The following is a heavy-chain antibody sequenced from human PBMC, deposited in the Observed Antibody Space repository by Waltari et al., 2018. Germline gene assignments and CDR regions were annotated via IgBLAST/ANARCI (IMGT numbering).Heavy chain of an antibody. V-gene: IGHV3-21*01. CDR3: ARDGTPTPILYGVVIPVYYYYYMDV. D-gene: IGHD3-3*01. CDR2: ISSSSSYI. CDR1: GFTFSSYS. J-gene: IGHJ6*03. Sequence: EVQLVESGGGLVKPGGSLRLSCAASGFTFSSYSMNWVRQAPGKGLEWVSSISSSSSYIYYADSVKGRFTISRDNAKNSLYLQMNSLRAEDTAVYYCARDGTPTPILYGVVIPVYYYYYMDVWGKGTTVTISS.